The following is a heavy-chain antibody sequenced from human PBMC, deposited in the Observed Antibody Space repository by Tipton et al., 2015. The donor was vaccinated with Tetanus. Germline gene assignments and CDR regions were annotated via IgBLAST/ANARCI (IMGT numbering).Heavy chain of an antibody. CDR1: GFTFSMFS. D-gene: IGHD1-7*01. CDR2: ISGSSDSI. J-gene: IGHJ4*02. V-gene: IGHV3-48*02. CDR3: GRALGSGTTVASGH. Sequence: QLVQSGGGLVQPGGSLRLSCVDSGFTFSMFSMNWVRQAPGKGLEWISYISGSSDSIYYADSVKGRFTISRDNGKNSVYLQMKSLRDEDTAVYYCGRALGSGTTVASGHWGQGSLVTVSS.